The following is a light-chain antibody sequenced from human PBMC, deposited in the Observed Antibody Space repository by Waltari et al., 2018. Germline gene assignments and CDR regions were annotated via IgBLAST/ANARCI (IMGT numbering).Light chain of an antibody. CDR2: RSE. CDR3: ASWDDSLNGRWV. Sequence: QSELTHPPSAPGTPGQKVTISCSGSYSNAGHNVVNWSQQFPGTAPKLLIYRSEQRPSGVPDRFSGSKSGTSASLAIIGLRSDDEADYYCASWDDSLNGRWVFGGGTKLTVL. J-gene: IGLJ2*01. V-gene: IGLV1-44*01. CDR1: YSNAGHNV.